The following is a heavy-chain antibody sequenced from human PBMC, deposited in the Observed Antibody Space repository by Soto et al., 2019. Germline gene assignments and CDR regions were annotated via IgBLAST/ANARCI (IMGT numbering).Heavy chain of an antibody. J-gene: IGHJ4*02. CDR3: ARHTTYYYDSSGYYYDY. V-gene: IGHV4-59*08. CDR1: GGSIRSYY. D-gene: IGHD3-22*01. Sequence: SETLSLTCTVSGGSIRSYYWSWIRQPPGKGLEWIGYIYYSGSTNYNPSLKSRVTISVDTSKNQFSLKLSSVTAADTAVYYCARHTTYYYDSSGYYYDYWGQGTLVTVSS. CDR2: IYYSGST.